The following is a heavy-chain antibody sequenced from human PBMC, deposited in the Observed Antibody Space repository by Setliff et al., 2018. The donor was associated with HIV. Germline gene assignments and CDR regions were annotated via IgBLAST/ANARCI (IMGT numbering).Heavy chain of an antibody. D-gene: IGHD6-19*01. CDR3: ARETPNSGWYRKEGYYFDY. Sequence: GGSLRLSCAASGFTFGDYYLNWFRLAPGKGLEWISHITNTGSSTNYADSVKGRFTISRDNAKNTLYLQMNSLRPEDTALYYCARETPNSGWYRKEGYYFDYWGQGTLVTVSS. V-gene: IGHV3-11*01. CDR2: ITNTGSST. J-gene: IGHJ4*02. CDR1: GFTFGDYY.